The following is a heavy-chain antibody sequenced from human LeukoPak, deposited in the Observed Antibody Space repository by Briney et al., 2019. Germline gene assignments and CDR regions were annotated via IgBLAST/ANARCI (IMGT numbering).Heavy chain of an antibody. V-gene: IGHV3-74*01. J-gene: IGHJ4*02. CDR3: VRDLGGY. CDR2: ITSDGRST. CDR1: GFPFNKFV. Sequence: GRSLRLSCVASGFPFNKFVMHWVRQAPGKGLVWVSVITSDGRSTDYADSVKGRFTISRDNAKNTLHLQMNSLRAEDTAVYYCVRDLGGYWGQGTLVTVSS. D-gene: IGHD3-16*01.